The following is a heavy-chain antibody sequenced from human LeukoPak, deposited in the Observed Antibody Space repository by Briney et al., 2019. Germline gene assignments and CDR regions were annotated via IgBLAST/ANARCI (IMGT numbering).Heavy chain of an antibody. J-gene: IGHJ6*02. CDR3: ARGRADIWTGYYGYYDMDV. CDR1: GGSISNYY. D-gene: IGHD3-9*01. Sequence: KPSETLSLTCTVSGGSISNYYWSWIRQPSGKGLEWIGYVYYSGKTNKNFSLKSRATISVDTSKNQFSLKLSSVTAADTAVYYCARGRADIWTGYYGYYDMDVWGQGTTVTVSS. CDR2: VYYSGKT. V-gene: IGHV4-59*01.